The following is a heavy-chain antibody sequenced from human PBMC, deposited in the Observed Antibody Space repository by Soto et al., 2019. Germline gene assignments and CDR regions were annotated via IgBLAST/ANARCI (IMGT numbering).Heavy chain of an antibody. CDR1: GLTVSTNY. CDR2: IHYGGTT. D-gene: IGHD3-9*01. J-gene: IGHJ6*02. V-gene: IGHV3-66*01. CDR3: ARDYDTSRGDWAYYGIDV. Sequence: EVQLVESGGGLVQPGGSLRISCAASGLTVSTNYMSWVRQAPGTGLEGVSIIHYGGTTYYADSVKGRFTISRDDSKNTLYLQMHSLRAEDTAVYYCARDYDTSRGDWAYYGIDVWGQGTTVTVS.